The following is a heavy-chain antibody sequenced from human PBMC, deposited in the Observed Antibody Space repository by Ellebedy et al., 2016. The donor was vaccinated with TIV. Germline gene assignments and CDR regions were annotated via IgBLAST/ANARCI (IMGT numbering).Heavy chain of an antibody. V-gene: IGHV7-4-1*02. CDR1: GYTFTSYA. CDR3: ARGAAAGFFWDFDL. J-gene: IGHJ2*01. Sequence: AASVKVSCKASGYTFTSYAMNWVRQAPGQGLEWMGWINTNTGNPTYAQGFTGRFVFSLDTSVSTAYLQISSLKAEDTAVYYCARGAAAGFFWDFDLWGRGTRVTVSS. D-gene: IGHD6-13*01. CDR2: INTNTGNP.